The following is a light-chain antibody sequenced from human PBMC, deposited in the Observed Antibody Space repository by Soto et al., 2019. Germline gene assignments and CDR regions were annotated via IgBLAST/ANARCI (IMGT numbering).Light chain of an antibody. J-gene: IGKJ4*01. V-gene: IGKV3-11*01. Sequence: EIVLTQSPATLSLSPGERATLSCRASQSVRSHLGWYQQTPGQAPRLLISDASNRATGVPARFTGSGSGTDFTLTISSLEPEDFAVYYCQQRRDWLLTFGGGTKVEI. CDR1: QSVRSH. CDR2: DAS. CDR3: QQRRDWLLT.